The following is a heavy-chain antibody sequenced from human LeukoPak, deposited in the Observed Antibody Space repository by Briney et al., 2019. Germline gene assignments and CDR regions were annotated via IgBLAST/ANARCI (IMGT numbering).Heavy chain of an antibody. V-gene: IGHV6-1*01. CDR3: VRASYTLTTYYFDI. CDR2: TYYRSEWYR. J-gene: IGHJ4*02. D-gene: IGHD4-11*01. Sequence: SQTLSLTCVISGDSVSSNSAAWNWIRQSPSRGLEWLGRTYYRSEWYRDYAPSVKSRLTVNPDPSKNQFSLHLNSVTAEDTAVYYCVRASYTLTTYYFDIWGQGTLVTVSS. CDR1: GDSVSSNSAA.